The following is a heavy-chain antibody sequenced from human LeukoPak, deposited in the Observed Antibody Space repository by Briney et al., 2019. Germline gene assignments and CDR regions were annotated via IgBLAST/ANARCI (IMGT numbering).Heavy chain of an antibody. V-gene: IGHV3-30*02. CDR2: IRYDGSNK. J-gene: IGHJ4*02. CDR3: AKDQMVRGRSSFDY. D-gene: IGHD3-10*01. CDR1: GFTFSSYG. Sequence: GGSLRLSCAASGFTFSSYGMHWVRQAPGKGLEWVAFIRYDGSNKYYADSVKGRFTISRDNSKNTLYLQMNSLRAEDTAVYYCAKDQMVRGRSSFDYWGQGTLVTVSS.